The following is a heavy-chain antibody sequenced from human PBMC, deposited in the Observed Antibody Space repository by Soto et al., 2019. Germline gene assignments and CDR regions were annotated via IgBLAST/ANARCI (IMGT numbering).Heavy chain of an antibody. D-gene: IGHD2-2*01. CDR2: ISYDGSNK. V-gene: IGHV3-30*18. CDR3: AKVSGGPAATYDY. Sequence: GGSLRLSCAASGFTFSSYGMHWVRQAPGKGLEWVAVISYDGSNKYYADSVKGRFTISRDNSKNTLYLQMNSLRAEDTAVYYCAKVSGGPAATYDYWGQGTLVTVSS. CDR1: GFTFSSYG. J-gene: IGHJ4*02.